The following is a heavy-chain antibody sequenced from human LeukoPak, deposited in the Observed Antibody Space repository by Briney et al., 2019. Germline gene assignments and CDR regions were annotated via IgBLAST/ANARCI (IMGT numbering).Heavy chain of an antibody. CDR3: AELGITAIAGV. D-gene: IGHD3-10*01. CDR2: ISSSGSTI. J-gene: IGHJ6*04. CDR1: GFTFSSYE. Sequence: PGGSLRLSCAASGFTFSSYEMSWVRQAPGKGLEWVSYISSSGSTIYYADSVKGRFTISRDNAKNSLYLQMNSLRAKDTAVYYCAELGITAIAGVWGKGPTVTISS. V-gene: IGHV3-48*03.